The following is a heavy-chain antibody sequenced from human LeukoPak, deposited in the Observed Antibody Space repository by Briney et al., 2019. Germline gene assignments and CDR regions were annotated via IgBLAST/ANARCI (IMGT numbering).Heavy chain of an antibody. J-gene: IGHJ4*02. Sequence: GRSLRLSCAASGFTFNTYTMHWVRQAPGKGLEWVAVISYDGSNTYYADSVKGRFTISRDNSKNTLYLQMNSLRAEDTAVYYCAKIPDCSGRSCYAYFDSWGQGTLVTVSS. CDR1: GFTFNTYT. V-gene: IGHV3-30-3*02. CDR3: AKIPDCSGRSCYAYFDS. D-gene: IGHD2-15*01. CDR2: ISYDGSNT.